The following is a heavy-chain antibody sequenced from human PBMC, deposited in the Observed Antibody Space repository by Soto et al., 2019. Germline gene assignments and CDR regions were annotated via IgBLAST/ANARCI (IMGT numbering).Heavy chain of an antibody. D-gene: IGHD1-7*01. CDR3: AYQLELRYFGY. CDR1: GFTFSSYA. J-gene: IGHJ4*02. CDR2: ISGSGGST. V-gene: IGHV3-23*01. Sequence: PGGSLRPSCAASGFTFSSYAMIWVRQAPGKGLEWVSAISGSGGSTYYADSVKGRFTISRDNSKNTLYLQMNSLRAEDTAVYYCAYQLELRYFGYWGQGTLVTVSS.